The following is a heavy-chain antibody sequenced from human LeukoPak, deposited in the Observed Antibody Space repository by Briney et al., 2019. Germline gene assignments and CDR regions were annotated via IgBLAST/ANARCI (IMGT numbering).Heavy chain of an antibody. CDR3: ARDIAARLSSADYYYYMDV. CDR1: GGTFSSYA. V-gene: IGHV1-69*05. CDR2: IIPIFGTA. D-gene: IGHD6-6*01. J-gene: IGHJ6*03. Sequence: SVTVSCKASGGTFSSYAISWVRQAPGQGLEWMGGIIPIFGTANYAQKFQGRVTITTDESTSTAYMELSSLRSEDTAVYYCARDIAARLSSADYYYYMDVWGKGTTVTVSS.